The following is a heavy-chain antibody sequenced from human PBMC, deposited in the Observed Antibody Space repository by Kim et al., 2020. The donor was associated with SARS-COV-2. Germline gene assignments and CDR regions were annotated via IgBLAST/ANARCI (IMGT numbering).Heavy chain of an antibody. J-gene: IGHJ6*02. D-gene: IGHD1-26*01. CDR3: ARDEDIVGATYGMDV. V-gene: IGHV3-74*01. Sequence: DSVKGRFTISRDNAKNTLYLQMNSLRAEDTAVYYCARDEDIVGATYGMDVWGQGTTVTVSS.